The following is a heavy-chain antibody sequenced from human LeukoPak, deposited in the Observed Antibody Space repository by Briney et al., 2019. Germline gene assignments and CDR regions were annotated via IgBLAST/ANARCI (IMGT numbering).Heavy chain of an antibody. D-gene: IGHD2-2*01. CDR2: INPSGGST. V-gene: IGHV1-46*01. CDR3: ARVAMIVVVPAVPYGMDV. CDR1: VYSFTSYY. Sequence: ASVKVSCKASVYSFTSYYMHWVRHGPGQGLGWRGIINPSGGSTSNAQKFQGRITTTRNTSTTTVYMKLSSLRSEDTAVYYCARVAMIVVVPAVPYGMDVWGQGTTVTVSS. J-gene: IGHJ6*02.